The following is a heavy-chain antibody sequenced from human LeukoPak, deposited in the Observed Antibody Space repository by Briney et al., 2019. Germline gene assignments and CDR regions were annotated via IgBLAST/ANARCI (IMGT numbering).Heavy chain of an antibody. V-gene: IGHV1-2*02. CDR3: ARDISSTFWYFDL. D-gene: IGHD2-2*01. Sequence: ASVKVSCKASGYTFPDYYIHWVRLAPGQGLEWMGWINPNSGGTNYAQKFQGRVTMTGDTSLNTAYMELSSLRSDDTAVYYCARDISSTFWYFDLWGRGTLVTVSS. CDR1: GYTFPDYY. CDR2: INPNSGGT. J-gene: IGHJ2*01.